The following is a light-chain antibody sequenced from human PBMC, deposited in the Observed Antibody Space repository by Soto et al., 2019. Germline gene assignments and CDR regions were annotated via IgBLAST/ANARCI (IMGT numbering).Light chain of an antibody. CDR2: ENA. V-gene: IGLV1-51*02. CDR3: GTWDSGLSGVV. CDR1: NSNIGNNY. Sequence: QSVLTQPPSVSAAPGQKVTISCSGSNSNIGNNYVYWYQQFPGAAPKLLMYENAKRASGIPDRFSGSKSATAATLAITGIQTGDEADYYCGTWDSGLSGVVFGSGTKVTVL. J-gene: IGLJ1*01.